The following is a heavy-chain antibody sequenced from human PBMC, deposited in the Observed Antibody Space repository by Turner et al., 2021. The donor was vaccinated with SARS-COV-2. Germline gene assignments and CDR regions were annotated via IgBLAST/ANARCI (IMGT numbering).Heavy chain of an antibody. CDR2: SSSSSSYI. J-gene: IGHJ5*02. D-gene: IGHD3-22*01. CDR1: GLTSGRYS. Sequence: EVQLVESGGGLVKPGRSLRLSCAASGLTSGRYSMNWVRQDRGKGLEWVASSSSSSSYIYYADSVKGRFTISRDNAKNSLYLQMNSLRAEETAVYYCARETYYYDSSVYSGTNWFDPWGQGTLVTVSS. V-gene: IGHV3-21*01. CDR3: ARETYYYDSSVYSGTNWFDP.